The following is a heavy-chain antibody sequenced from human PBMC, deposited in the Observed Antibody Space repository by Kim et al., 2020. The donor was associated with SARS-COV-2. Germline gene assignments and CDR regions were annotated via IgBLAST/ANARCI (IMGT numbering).Heavy chain of an antibody. V-gene: IGHV1-69*01. J-gene: IGHJ4*02. Sequence: AQKFQGRVTITADESTSTAYMELSSLRSEDTAVYYCARGGGDSGYAQCPNWGQGTLVTVSS. CDR3: ARGGGDSGYAQCPN. D-gene: IGHD5-12*01.